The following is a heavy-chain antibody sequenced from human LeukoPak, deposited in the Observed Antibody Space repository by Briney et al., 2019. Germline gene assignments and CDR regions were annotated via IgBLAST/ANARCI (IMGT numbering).Heavy chain of an antibody. J-gene: IGHJ6*03. V-gene: IGHV1-18*01. CDR1: CYTFTSYI. Sequence: GASVKVSCKASCYTFTSYIISWVRQAPGQGLEWLGWINAYNGNTDYAQRVQGRVTMTTDTSTSTAYMELRSLRSDDTAVYYCARDRHIAAAVYYYYIDVWGKGTPVTFFS. CDR2: INAYNGNT. CDR3: ARDRHIAAAVYYYYIDV. D-gene: IGHD6-13*01.